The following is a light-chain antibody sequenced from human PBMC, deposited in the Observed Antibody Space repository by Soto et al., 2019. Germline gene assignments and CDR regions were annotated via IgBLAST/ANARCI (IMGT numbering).Light chain of an antibody. CDR3: SSYLGSSTLSGV. Sequence: QSALTQPASVSGSPGQSITVSCTGTTSDVGGYDYVAGYQQHPGKAPKLMIYDVSSRPSGVSNRFSGSKSGNTASLTISGLQAEDEADYYCSSYLGSSTLSGVFGTGTKLTVL. J-gene: IGLJ1*01. CDR1: TSDVGGYDY. V-gene: IGLV2-14*01. CDR2: DVS.